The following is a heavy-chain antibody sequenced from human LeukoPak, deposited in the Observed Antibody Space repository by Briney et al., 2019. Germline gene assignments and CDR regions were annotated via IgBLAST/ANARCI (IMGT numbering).Heavy chain of an antibody. D-gene: IGHD1-26*01. Sequence: GRSLRLSCAASGFTFDDYAMHWVRQAPGKGLEWVSGISWNSGSIDYTVSVKGRFTIYRDNAKNSLSLQMNSLRPEDTAFYYCAKGTGRYWTFFDYWGQGTLVTVSS. CDR2: ISWNSGSI. V-gene: IGHV3-9*01. J-gene: IGHJ4*02. CDR1: GFTFDDYA. CDR3: AKGTGRYWTFFDY.